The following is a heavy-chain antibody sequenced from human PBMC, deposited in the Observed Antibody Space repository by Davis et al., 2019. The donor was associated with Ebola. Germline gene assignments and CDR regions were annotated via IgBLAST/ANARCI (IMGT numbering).Heavy chain of an antibody. D-gene: IGHD2-15*01. Sequence: GESLKISCAASGFTFSSYAMSWVRQAPGKGLEWVSAISGSGGSTYYADSVKGRFTISRDNSKNTLYLQMNSLRAEDTAVYYCVRGVVAATYSWFDPWGQGTLVTVSS. CDR3: VRGVVAATYSWFDP. CDR2: ISGSGGST. CDR1: GFTFSSYA. J-gene: IGHJ5*02. V-gene: IGHV3-23*01.